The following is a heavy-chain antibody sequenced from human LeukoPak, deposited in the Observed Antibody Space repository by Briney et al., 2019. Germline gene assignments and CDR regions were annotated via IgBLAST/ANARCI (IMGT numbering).Heavy chain of an antibody. V-gene: IGHV1-24*01. CDR3: AREGKIYCSGGSCYSAENFDY. D-gene: IGHD2-15*01. Sequence: ASVKVSCKVSGYTLTELSMHWVRQAPGKGLEWMGGFDPEDGETIYAQKFQGRVTMTRDTSTSTVYMELSSLRSEDTAVYYCAREGKIYCSGGSCYSAENFDYWGQGTLVTVSS. CDR2: FDPEDGET. J-gene: IGHJ4*02. CDR1: GYTLTELS.